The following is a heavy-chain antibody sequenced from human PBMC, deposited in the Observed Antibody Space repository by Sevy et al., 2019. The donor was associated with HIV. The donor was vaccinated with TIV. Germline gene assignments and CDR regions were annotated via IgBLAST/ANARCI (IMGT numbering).Heavy chain of an antibody. D-gene: IGHD1-26*01. J-gene: IGHJ4*02. V-gene: IGHV5-51*01. CDR2: IYPGDSDV. CDR1: GYRFTSYW. CDR3: ARYSGSYSSYYYFDF. Sequence: GESLKICCKGSGYRFTSYWIGWVRQKPGKGLEWMGFIYPGDSDVRYSPSFQGQVTVSADESISTAYLQWSSLKASDTAMYYCARYSGSYSSYYYFDFWGQGTLVTVSS.